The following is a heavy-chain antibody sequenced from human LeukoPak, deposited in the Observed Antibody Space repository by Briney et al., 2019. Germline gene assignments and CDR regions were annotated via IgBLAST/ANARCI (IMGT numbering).Heavy chain of an antibody. CDR1: GASISSGSNY. CDR2: IYYSGST. V-gene: IGHV4-39*07. J-gene: IGHJ4*02. CDR3: ARGDVDTAMVPDY. D-gene: IGHD5-18*01. Sequence: SETLSLTCSVSGASISSGSNYWGWIRQPPGKTLEWIGSIYYSGSTYYNPSLKGRVTISVDTSKNQFSLKLSSVTAADTAVYYCARGDVDTAMVPDYWGQGTLVTVSS.